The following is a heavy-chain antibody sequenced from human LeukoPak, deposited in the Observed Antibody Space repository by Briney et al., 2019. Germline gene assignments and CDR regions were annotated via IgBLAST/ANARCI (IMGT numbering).Heavy chain of an antibody. D-gene: IGHD3-10*01. CDR2: IYYSGST. V-gene: IGHV4-39*01. Sequence: PSETLSLTCTVSGGSISSSSYCWGWIRQPPGKGLEWIGSIYYSGSTYYNPSLKSRVTISVDTSKNRFSLKLSSVTAADTAVYYCARHGNYGSGSYYNPYYFDYWGQGTLVTVSS. CDR3: ARHGNYGSGSYYNPYYFDY. J-gene: IGHJ4*02. CDR1: GGSISSSSYC.